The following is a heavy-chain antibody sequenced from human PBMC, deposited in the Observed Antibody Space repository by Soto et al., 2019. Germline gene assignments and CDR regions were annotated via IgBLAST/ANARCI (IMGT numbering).Heavy chain of an antibody. J-gene: IGHJ5*02. Sequence: ASVNVSCKASGYTFTSYAMHWVRQAPGQRLEWMGWINAGNGNTKYSQKLQGRVTITRDTSASTAYMELSSLRSEDTAVYYCARDQSTYYDFWSGYYLGWFDPWGQGTLVTVSS. V-gene: IGHV1-3*01. CDR1: GYTFTSYA. D-gene: IGHD3-3*01. CDR2: INAGNGNT. CDR3: ARDQSTYYDFWSGYYLGWFDP.